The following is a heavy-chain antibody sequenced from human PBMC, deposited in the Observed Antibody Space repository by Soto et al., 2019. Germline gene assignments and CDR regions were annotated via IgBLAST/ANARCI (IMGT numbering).Heavy chain of an antibody. D-gene: IGHD4-4*01. J-gene: IGHJ6*02. CDR3: ARFNGYDYSNHGDYYYYGMDV. V-gene: IGHV1-69*12. CDR2: IIPIFGTA. Sequence: QVQLVQSGAEVKKRGSSVKVSCKASGGTFSSYAISWVRQAPGQGLEWMGGIIPIFGTANYAQKFQGRVTITADESTSTAYMERSSLRSEDTAVYYCARFNGYDYSNHGDYYYYGMDVWGQGTTVTVSS. CDR1: GGTFSSYA.